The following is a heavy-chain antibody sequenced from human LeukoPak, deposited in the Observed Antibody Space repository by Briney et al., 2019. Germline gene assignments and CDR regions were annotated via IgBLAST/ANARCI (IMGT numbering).Heavy chain of an antibody. CDR1: GFTFSSYS. Sequence: GGSLRLSCAASGFTFSSYSMNWVRQAPGKGLEWVSSISSSSSYIYYADSVKGRFTISRDNAKNSLYLQMNSLRAEDTAVYYCARDYSSGYYYYGMDVWGQGPTVTVPS. V-gene: IGHV3-21*01. J-gene: IGHJ6*02. CDR2: ISSSSSYI. CDR3: ARDYSSGYYYYGMDV. D-gene: IGHD2-21*01.